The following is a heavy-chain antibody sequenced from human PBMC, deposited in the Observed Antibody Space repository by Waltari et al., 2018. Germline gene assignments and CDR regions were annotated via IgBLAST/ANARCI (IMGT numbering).Heavy chain of an antibody. Sequence: EVQLVEAGGGLFQPGGAVRLSCVGSRFTLSPYWIHWVRQAPGQGLGWVSRINADGSTTNYADTVKGRFTISRDNAKNTAYLQINSLRAEDTAVYYCASALSYLPDYWGQGTLVTVSS. J-gene: IGHJ4*02. V-gene: IGHV3-74*01. CDR1: RFTLSPYW. D-gene: IGHD3-16*02. CDR2: INADGSTT. CDR3: ASALSYLPDY.